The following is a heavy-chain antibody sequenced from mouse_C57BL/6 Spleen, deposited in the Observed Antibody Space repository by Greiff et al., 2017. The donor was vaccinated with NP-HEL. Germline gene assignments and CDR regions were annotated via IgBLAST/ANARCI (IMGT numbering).Heavy chain of an antibody. CDR1: GYAFSSSW. J-gene: IGHJ4*01. CDR3: ESREGLNNPYAMDY. D-gene: IGHD3-3*01. V-gene: IGHV1-82*01. CDR2: IYPGDGDT. Sequence: QVQLQQSGPELVKPGASVKISCKASGYAFSSSWMNWVKQRPGKGLEWIGRIYPGDGDTNYNGKFKGKATLTADKSSSTAYMQLSSLTSEDSAVYFCESREGLNNPYAMDYWGQGTSVTVSS.